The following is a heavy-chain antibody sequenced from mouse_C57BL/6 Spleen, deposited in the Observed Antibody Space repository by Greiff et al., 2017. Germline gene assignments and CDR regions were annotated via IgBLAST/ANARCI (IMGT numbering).Heavy chain of an antibody. CDR3: ARWLPPAMDY. D-gene: IGHD2-2*01. J-gene: IGHJ4*01. Sequence: QVQLQQPGAELVKPGASVKLSCTASGYTFTSSWITWVKQRPGQGLEWIGDIYPGSGSTNYNEKFKSKATLTVDTSSSTAYLQLSSLTSDDTAVYYCARWLPPAMDYWGQGTSVTVSS. V-gene: IGHV1-55*01. CDR2: IYPGSGST. CDR1: GYTFTSSW.